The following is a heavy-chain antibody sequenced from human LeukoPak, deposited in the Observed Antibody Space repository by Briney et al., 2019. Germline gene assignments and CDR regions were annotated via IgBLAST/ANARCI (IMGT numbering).Heavy chain of an antibody. J-gene: IGHJ4*02. CDR2: ISHSGNT. CDR1: GGSISSGDYY. Sequence: PSETLSLTCTVSGGSISSGDYYCTWIRQPPGRGLEWIGEISHSGNTNYNPSLKSRVTISVDTSKNQFSLKLTSVTAADTAVYYCARRGGIDYWGQGTLVTVSS. V-gene: IGHV4-39*07. CDR3: ARRGGIDY. D-gene: IGHD2-15*01.